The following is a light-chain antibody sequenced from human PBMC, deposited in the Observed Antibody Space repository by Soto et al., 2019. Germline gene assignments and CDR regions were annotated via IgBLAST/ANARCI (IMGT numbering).Light chain of an antibody. CDR1: QSVSSY. V-gene: IGKV3-11*01. J-gene: IGKJ5*01. CDR2: DAS. CDR3: QQRSNWPPIP. Sequence: EVVITQAAATLSWSPGERATLSCRASQSVSSYLAWYQQKPGQAPRLLIYDASNRATGIPARFSGSGSGTDFTLTISSLEPEDFAVYYCQQRSNWPPIPFGQGT.